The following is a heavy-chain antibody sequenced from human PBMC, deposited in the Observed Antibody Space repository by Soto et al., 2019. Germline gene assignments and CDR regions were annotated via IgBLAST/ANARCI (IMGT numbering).Heavy chain of an antibody. J-gene: IGHJ4*02. CDR2: IYYSGST. Sequence: SLTCTVSGGSMSSYYWSWIRQPPGKELEWLGFIYYSGSTNYNPSLKSRVTISVDTSKNQFSLKLRSVTAADTAVYYCARGGPTVTTLVDYWGQGTLVTVSS. CDR1: GGSMSSYY. V-gene: IGHV4-59*01. CDR3: ARGGPTVTTLVDY. D-gene: IGHD4-17*01.